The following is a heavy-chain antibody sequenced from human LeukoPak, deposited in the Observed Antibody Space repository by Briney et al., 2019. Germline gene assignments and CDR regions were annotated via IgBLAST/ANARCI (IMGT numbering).Heavy chain of an antibody. CDR2: ISTSGAST. Sequence: PGGSLRLSCAASGFTFSSFEMVWVRQAPGKGLEWISYISTSGASTYYADSVKGRFTVSRDNVKNSMSLRMDTLRVEDTAVYYCARERGYNYGYSGYYDHWGQGVLLTVSS. V-gene: IGHV3-48*03. D-gene: IGHD5-18*01. J-gene: IGHJ4*02. CDR3: ARERGYNYGYSGYYDH. CDR1: GFTFSSFE.